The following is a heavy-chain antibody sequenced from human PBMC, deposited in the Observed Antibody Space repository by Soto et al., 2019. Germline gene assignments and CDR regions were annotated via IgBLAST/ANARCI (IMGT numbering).Heavy chain of an antibody. V-gene: IGHV1-8*01. CDR3: AKHGPHYYYYYMDV. Sequence: ASVKVSCKASGYTFTSYDINWVRQATGQGLEWMGWMNPNSGNTGYAQKFQGRVTMTRNTSISTAYMELSSLRSEDTAVYYCAKHGPHYYYYYMDVWAKGTTVTVSS. J-gene: IGHJ6*03. CDR2: MNPNSGNT. CDR1: GYTFTSYD.